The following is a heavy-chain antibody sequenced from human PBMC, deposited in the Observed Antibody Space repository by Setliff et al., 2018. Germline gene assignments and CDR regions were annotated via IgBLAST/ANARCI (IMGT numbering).Heavy chain of an antibody. Sequence: ASVKVSCKASGYSFTSYGISWVRQAPGQGLEWMGWINNYNTNTNYAQKLQGRVAMTTDESTNMAYLELRGLRSDDTAVYYCSRLARFCTKTVCQRLSGDDCWGQGTLVTVSS. CDR1: GYSFTSYG. J-gene: IGHJ4*02. CDR2: INNYNTNT. D-gene: IGHD2-8*01. CDR3: SRLARFCTKTVCQRLSGDDC. V-gene: IGHV1-18*01.